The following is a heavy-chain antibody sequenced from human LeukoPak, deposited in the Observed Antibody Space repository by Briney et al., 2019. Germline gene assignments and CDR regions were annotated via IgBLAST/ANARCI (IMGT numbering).Heavy chain of an antibody. Sequence: PGRSLRLSCAASGFTFSSYGMHWVRQAPGKGLEWVAVISYDGSNKYYADSVKGRFTISRDNSKNTLYLQMNSLRAEDTAVYYCAKDNYGSGSYPDYWGQGTLVTVSS. D-gene: IGHD3-10*01. V-gene: IGHV3-30*18. CDR2: ISYDGSNK. CDR1: GFTFSSYG. CDR3: AKDNYGSGSYPDY. J-gene: IGHJ4*02.